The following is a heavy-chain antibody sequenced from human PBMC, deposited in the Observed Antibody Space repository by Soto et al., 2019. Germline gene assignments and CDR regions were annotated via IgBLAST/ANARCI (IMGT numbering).Heavy chain of an antibody. Sequence: QVQLVESGGGVVQPGRSLRLSCAASGFTFSDYAMHWVRQAPGKGLEWVTVISFDGKNEYYADSVRGRFTISRDDSRNTLYLQMNSLRPEDTAVYYCAREILPPYCGSACYPYFDYWGLGTLVTVSS. CDR3: AREILPPYCGSACYPYFDY. J-gene: IGHJ4*02. D-gene: IGHD2-21*02. CDR2: ISFDGKNE. V-gene: IGHV3-30*04. CDR1: GFTFSDYA.